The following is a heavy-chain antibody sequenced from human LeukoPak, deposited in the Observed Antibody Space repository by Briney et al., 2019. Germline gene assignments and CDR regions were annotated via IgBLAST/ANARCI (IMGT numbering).Heavy chain of an antibody. V-gene: IGHV4-34*01. D-gene: IGHD2-2*01. Sequence: SETLSLTCAVYGGSFSGYYWSWIRQPPGKGLEWIGEINHSGSTNYNPSLKSRVTISVDTSKNQFSLKLSSVTAADTAVYYCARGSTGVYYFDYWGQGTLVTVSS. CDR3: ARGSTGVYYFDY. CDR2: INHSGST. J-gene: IGHJ4*02. CDR1: GGSFSGYY.